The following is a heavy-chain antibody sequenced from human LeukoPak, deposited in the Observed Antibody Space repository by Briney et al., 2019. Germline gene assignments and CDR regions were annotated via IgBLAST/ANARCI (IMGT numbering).Heavy chain of an antibody. CDR2: ISSTGNT. J-gene: IGHJ3*02. D-gene: IGHD3-16*02. V-gene: IGHV4-4*07. CDR1: GGSITNCC. Sequence: SETLSLTCTVSGGSITNCCWGWIRQPAGRGLDWIGRISSTGNTAYSPSLQSRVTMSVDTSKNQFSLKLNSVTAADTAVYYCARGPPSYDYVWGSYRYFNAFDIWGQGTMVTVSS. CDR3: ARGPPSYDYVWGSYRYFNAFDI.